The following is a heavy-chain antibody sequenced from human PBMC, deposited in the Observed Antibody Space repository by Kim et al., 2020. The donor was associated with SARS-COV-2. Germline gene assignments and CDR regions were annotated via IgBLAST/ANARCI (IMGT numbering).Heavy chain of an antibody. J-gene: IGHJ6*02. D-gene: IGHD4-17*01. CDR2: ISYDGNYK. CDR3: ARESARYGDAAYYYGLDV. V-gene: IGHV3-30-3*01. CDR1: GFSFDIYA. Sequence: GGSLRLSCAASGFSFDIYAMHWVRQLPGKGPEWVALISYDGNYKYFAESVKGRFSISRDNSKNTVNLQMNSLRPEDSGLYHCARESARYGDAAYYYGLDVWGQGTTVTVS.